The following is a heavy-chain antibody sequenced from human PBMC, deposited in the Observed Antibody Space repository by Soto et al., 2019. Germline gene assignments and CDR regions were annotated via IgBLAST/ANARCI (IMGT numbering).Heavy chain of an antibody. D-gene: IGHD3-9*01. CDR2: IIPIFGTA. J-gene: IGHJ6*02. V-gene: IGHV1-69*06. Sequence: GASVKVSCKASGGTFSSYAISWVRQAPGQGLEWMGGIIPIFGTANYAQKFQGRVTITADKSTSTAYMELSSLRSEDTAVYYCATPYYDILTGYQGYYYYGMDVWGQGTTVTVSS. CDR1: GGTFSSYA. CDR3: ATPYYDILTGYQGYYYYGMDV.